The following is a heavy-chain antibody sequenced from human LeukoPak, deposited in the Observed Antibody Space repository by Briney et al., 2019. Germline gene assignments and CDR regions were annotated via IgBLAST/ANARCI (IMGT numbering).Heavy chain of an antibody. D-gene: IGHD3-10*01. CDR2: IYHSGST. J-gene: IGHJ3*02. Sequence: PSETLSLTCAVSGYSISSGYYWGGIRQPPGKGLEWIGSIYHSGSTYYNPSLKSRVTISVDTSKNQFSLKLSSVTAADTAVYYCAREARGSDAFDIWGQGTMVTVSS. CDR1: GYSISSGYY. V-gene: IGHV4-38-2*02. CDR3: AREARGSDAFDI.